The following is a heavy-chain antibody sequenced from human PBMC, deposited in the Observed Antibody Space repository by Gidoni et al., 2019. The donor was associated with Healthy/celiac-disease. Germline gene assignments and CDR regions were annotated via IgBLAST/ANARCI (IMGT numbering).Heavy chain of an antibody. Sequence: CAASGFPFSSYGMHWVRQAPGKGLEWVAIIWYDGSNKYYADSVKGRFTISRDNSKNTLYLQMHSLRAGDTAVYYCARDYFGDYFDYWGQGTLVTVSS. V-gene: IGHV3-33*01. CDR1: GFPFSSYG. CDR3: ARDYFGDYFDY. CDR2: IWYDGSNK. D-gene: IGHD3-16*01. J-gene: IGHJ4*02.